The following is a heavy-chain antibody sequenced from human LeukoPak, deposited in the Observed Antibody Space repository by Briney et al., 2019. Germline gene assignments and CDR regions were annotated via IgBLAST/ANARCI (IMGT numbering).Heavy chain of an antibody. V-gene: IGHV4-31*03. CDR2: IYYSGST. D-gene: IGHD1/OR15-1a*01. Sequence: SETLSLTCTVSGGSISSGGYYWSWIRQHPGRGLGGMGNIYYSGSTYYNPSLKSRVTISVDTSKNQFSLKLSSVTAADTAVYYCAREIRDPRTNWFDPWGQGTLVTVSS. J-gene: IGHJ5*02. CDR3: AREIRDPRTNWFDP. CDR1: GGSISSGGYY.